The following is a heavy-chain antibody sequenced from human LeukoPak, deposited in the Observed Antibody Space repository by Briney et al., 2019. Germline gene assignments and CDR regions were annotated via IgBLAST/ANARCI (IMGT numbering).Heavy chain of an antibody. J-gene: IGHJ6*02. CDR1: GFTFSSYA. Sequence: PGGSLRLSCAASGFTFSSYAMSWVRQAPGKGLEWVSAISGSGGSTYYADSVKGRFAISRDNSKNTLYLQMNSLRAEDTAVYYCAKRTRKNYYYGMDVWGQGTTVTVSS. CDR3: AKRTRKNYYYGMDV. D-gene: IGHD1-1*01. CDR2: ISGSGGST. V-gene: IGHV3-23*01.